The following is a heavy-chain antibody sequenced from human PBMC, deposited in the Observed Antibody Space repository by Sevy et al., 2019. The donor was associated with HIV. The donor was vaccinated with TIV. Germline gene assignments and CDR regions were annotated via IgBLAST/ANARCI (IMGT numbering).Heavy chain of an antibody. CDR2: VTWSGSV. CDR1: GFTFDEYA. D-gene: IGHD1-7*01. J-gene: IGHJ3*02. Sequence: GGSLRLSCVASGFTFDEYAMHWVRQPPGKGLEWVSGVTWSGSVDYADSVKGRFTISRDNAKSVLFLQMNSLRVDDTALYYCAKGTMEAIMELYDPFHIWGQGTMVTVSS. CDR3: AKGTMEAIMELYDPFHI. V-gene: IGHV3-9*01.